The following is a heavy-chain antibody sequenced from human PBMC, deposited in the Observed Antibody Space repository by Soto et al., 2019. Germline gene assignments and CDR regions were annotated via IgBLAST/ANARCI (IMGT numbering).Heavy chain of an antibody. V-gene: IGHV4-39*01. CDR2: IYYSGST. Sequence: PSETLSLTCTVSGGSISSSSYYWGWIRQPPGKGLEWIGSIYYSGSTYYNPSLKSRVTISVDTSKNQFSLKLSSVTAADTAVYYCAWTLGRITIFGVVKGAFDIWGQGTMVTVSS. CDR1: GGSISSSSYY. CDR3: AWTLGRITIFGVVKGAFDI. D-gene: IGHD3-3*01. J-gene: IGHJ3*02.